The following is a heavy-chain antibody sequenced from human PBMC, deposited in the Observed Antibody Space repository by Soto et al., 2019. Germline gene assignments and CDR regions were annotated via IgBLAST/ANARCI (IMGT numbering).Heavy chain of an antibody. CDR1: GFTFSSYA. CDR3: ARVTYYYDSSGYLFDY. J-gene: IGHJ4*02. CDR2: ISYDGSNK. D-gene: IGHD3-22*01. V-gene: IGHV3-30-3*01. Sequence: GGSLRLSCAASGFTFSSYAMHWVRQAPGKGLEWVAVISYDGSNKYYADSVKGRFTISRDNSKNTLYLQMNSLRAEDTAVYYCARVTYYYDSSGYLFDYWGQGTLVTVSS.